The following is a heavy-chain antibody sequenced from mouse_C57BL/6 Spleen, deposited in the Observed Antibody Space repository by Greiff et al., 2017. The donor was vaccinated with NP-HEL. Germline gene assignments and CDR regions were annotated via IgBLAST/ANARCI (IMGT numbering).Heavy chain of an antibody. V-gene: IGHV6-6*01. Sequence: EVQLVESGGGLVQPGGSMKLSCAASGFNFSDAWMDWVRQSPEKGLEWVAEIRNKANNHATYYAESVKGRFTNSRDDSKSSVYLQMSSLRAEDTGSYYCPRLRLYAMDYWGQGTSVTVSS. CDR1: GFNFSDAW. CDR3: PRLRLYAMDY. D-gene: IGHD1-2*01. CDR2: IRNKANNHAT. J-gene: IGHJ4*01.